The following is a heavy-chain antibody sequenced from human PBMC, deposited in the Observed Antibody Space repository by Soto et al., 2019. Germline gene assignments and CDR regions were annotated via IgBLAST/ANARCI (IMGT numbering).Heavy chain of an antibody. CDR1: GYSFTKYY. Sequence: QVQLVQSGAEVKTPGASVNVSCKASGYSFTKYYLHWVRQAPGQGLEWMAIINPSSGDTTYAQKFQGRVTVTIYTSTSTVYMELRSLTSEDTAIYYCARVALSGGGWLDPWGQGTLVTVSS. D-gene: IGHD1-26*01. CDR3: ARVALSGGGWLDP. V-gene: IGHV1-46*01. J-gene: IGHJ5*02. CDR2: INPSSGDT.